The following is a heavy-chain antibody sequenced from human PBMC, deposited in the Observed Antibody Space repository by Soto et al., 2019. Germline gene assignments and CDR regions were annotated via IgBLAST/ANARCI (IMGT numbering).Heavy chain of an antibody. Sequence: ASVKVSCKASGYTFTSYGISWVRQAPGQGLEWMGWISAYNGNTNYAQKLQGRVTMTTDTSKNTLYLQMNSLRAEDTAVYYCAKDPQQLIVYFDYWGQGTQVTVSS. V-gene: IGHV1-18*01. CDR1: GYTFTSYG. CDR3: AKDPQQLIVYFDY. J-gene: IGHJ4*02. D-gene: IGHD6-13*01. CDR2: ISAYNGNT.